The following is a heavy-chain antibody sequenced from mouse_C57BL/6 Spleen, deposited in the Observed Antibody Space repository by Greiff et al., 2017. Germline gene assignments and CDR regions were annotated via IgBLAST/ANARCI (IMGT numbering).Heavy chain of an antibody. CDR1: GYTFTSYW. Sequence: VQLQQPGAELVKPGASVKLSCKASGYTFTSYWMHWVKQRPGQGLEWIGMIHPNSGSTKYNEKFKSKATMTVDKSSSTAYMQLSSLTSEDSAVYYCARYDYYGSSSFAYWGHGTLVTVSA. V-gene: IGHV1-64*01. J-gene: IGHJ3*01. D-gene: IGHD1-1*01. CDR2: IHPNSGST. CDR3: ARYDYYGSSSFAY.